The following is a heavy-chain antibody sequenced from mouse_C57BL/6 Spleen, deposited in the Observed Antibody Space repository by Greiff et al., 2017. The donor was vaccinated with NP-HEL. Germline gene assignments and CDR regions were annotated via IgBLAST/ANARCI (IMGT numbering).Heavy chain of an antibody. CDR3: ARERSGSSYNYAMDY. CDR2: INPSNGGT. Sequence: VQLQQPGTELVKSGASVKLSCKASGYTFTSYWMHWVKQRPGQGLEWIGNINPSNGGTNYNEKFKSKATLTVDKSSSTAYMQLSSLTSEDSAVYYCARERSGSSYNYAMDYWGQGTSVTVSS. V-gene: IGHV1-53*01. D-gene: IGHD1-1*01. J-gene: IGHJ4*01. CDR1: GYTFTSYW.